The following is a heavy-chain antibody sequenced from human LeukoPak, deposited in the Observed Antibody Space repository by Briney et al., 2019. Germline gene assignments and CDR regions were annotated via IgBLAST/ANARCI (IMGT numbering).Heavy chain of an antibody. J-gene: IGHJ4*02. V-gene: IGHV3-49*03. Sequence: GGSLRLSCTTSGFTFGDYAMSWFRQAPGKGLEWVAFIRNRVYGGSTEYAASVNGRFTISRDDSKSIAYLQMNSLKIEDTAIYYCTRDRRAQSSGWYVPDFDCWGQGTLVTVSS. CDR3: TRDRRAQSSGWYVPDFDC. CDR1: GFTFGDYA. D-gene: IGHD6-19*01. CDR2: IRNRVYGGST.